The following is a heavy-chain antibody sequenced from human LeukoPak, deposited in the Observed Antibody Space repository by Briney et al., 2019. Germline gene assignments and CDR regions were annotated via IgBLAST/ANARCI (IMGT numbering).Heavy chain of an antibody. D-gene: IGHD3-22*01. CDR3: AKEYTPNYHYDSSGYYDY. J-gene: IGHJ4*02. CDR1: GFTFSSYG. Sequence: GGSLRLSCAASGFTFSSYGMHWVRQAPGKGLEWVAVISYDGSNKYYADSVKGRFTISRDNSKNTLYLQMNSLRAEDTAVYYCAKEYTPNYHYDSSGYYDYWGQGTLATVPS. CDR2: ISYDGSNK. V-gene: IGHV3-30*18.